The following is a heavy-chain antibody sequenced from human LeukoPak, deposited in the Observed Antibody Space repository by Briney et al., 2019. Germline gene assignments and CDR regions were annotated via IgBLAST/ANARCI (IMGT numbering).Heavy chain of an antibody. Sequence: PGGSLRLSCAASGFTFSDYYMSWIRQAPGKGLEWVSYISSSGSTIYYADSVKCRFTISRDNAENSLYLQMNSLRAEDTAVYYCASGDYYDSSGYHDPLGSWGQGTLVTVSS. CDR3: ASGDYYDSSGYHDPLGS. CDR1: GFTFSDYY. D-gene: IGHD3-22*01. CDR2: ISSSGSTI. J-gene: IGHJ5*02. V-gene: IGHV3-11*01.